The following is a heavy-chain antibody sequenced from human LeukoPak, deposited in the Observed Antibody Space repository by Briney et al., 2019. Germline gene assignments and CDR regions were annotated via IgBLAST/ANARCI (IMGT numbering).Heavy chain of an antibody. CDR3: ARDRGRLYCSSTSCPGWFDP. V-gene: IGHV3-48*03. CDR1: GFTFSSYE. Sequence: GGSLRLSCAASGFTFSSYEMNWVRQAPGKGLEWVSYISSSGSTIYYAGSVKGRFTISRDNAKNSLYLQMNSLRAEDTAVYYCARDRGRLYCSSTSCPGWFDPWGQGTLVTVSS. J-gene: IGHJ5*02. D-gene: IGHD2-2*01. CDR2: ISSSGSTI.